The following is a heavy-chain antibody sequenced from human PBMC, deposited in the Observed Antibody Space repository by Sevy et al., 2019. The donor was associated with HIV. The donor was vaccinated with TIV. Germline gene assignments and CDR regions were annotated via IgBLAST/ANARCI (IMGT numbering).Heavy chain of an antibody. V-gene: IGHV3-30*18. J-gene: IGHJ4*02. CDR3: AKDVSDGYNYFLDF. CDR1: GFTFRSYG. D-gene: IGHD5-12*01. Sequence: GGSLRLSCAASGFTFRSYGMHWVRQAPGKGLEWVAVISNDGGNQYYADSVKGRFTISRDNSKNTVYLQMNSLRAEDTAAYYCAKDVSDGYNYFLDFWGQGALVTVSS. CDR2: ISNDGGNQ.